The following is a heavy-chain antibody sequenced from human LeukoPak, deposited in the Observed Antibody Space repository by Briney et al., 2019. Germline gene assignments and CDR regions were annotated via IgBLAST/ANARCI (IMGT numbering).Heavy chain of an antibody. D-gene: IGHD6-6*01. V-gene: IGHV4-34*01. CDR3: ARGSRRTTAVRQYYYGMDV. CDR1: SGAFSGFY. CDR2: IDHSERT. J-gene: IGHJ6*02. Sequence: SETLSLTCAVYSGAFSGFYWSWIRQSPGRGLGWIGEIDHSERTNYNPSLKSRVSISVDTSRNHLSLNLTSVTAADTAIYYCARGSRRTTAVRQYYYGMDVWGQGTTVIVSS.